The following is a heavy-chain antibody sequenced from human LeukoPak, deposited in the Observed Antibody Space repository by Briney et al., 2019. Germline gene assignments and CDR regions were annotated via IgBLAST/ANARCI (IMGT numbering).Heavy chain of an antibody. D-gene: IGHD3-22*01. J-gene: IGHJ4*02. V-gene: IGHV3-23*01. CDR3: AKYYDNSGPSYDY. Sequence: PGGSLRLSCAASGFTFSSYAMSWVRQAPGKGLEWGSAIDSSGGSTFYPDSVKGRFTISRDNSKNTLYLQMNSLRAEDTAVYYCAKYYDNSGPSYDYWGQGTLVTVSS. CDR2: IDSSGGST. CDR1: GFTFSSYA.